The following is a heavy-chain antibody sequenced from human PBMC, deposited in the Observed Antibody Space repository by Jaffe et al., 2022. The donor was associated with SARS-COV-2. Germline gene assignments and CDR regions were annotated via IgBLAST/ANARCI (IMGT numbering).Heavy chain of an antibody. V-gene: IGHV3-9*01. D-gene: IGHD5-12*01. CDR1: GFTFDDYA. CDR2: ISWNSGSI. Sequence: EVQLVESGGGLVQPGRSLRLSCAASGFTFDDYAMHWVRQAPGKGLEWVSGISWNSGSIGYADSVKGRFTISRDNAKNSLYLQMNSLRAEDTALYYCAKAEMATMDGWFDPWGQGTLVTVSS. CDR3: AKAEMATMDGWFDP. J-gene: IGHJ5*02.